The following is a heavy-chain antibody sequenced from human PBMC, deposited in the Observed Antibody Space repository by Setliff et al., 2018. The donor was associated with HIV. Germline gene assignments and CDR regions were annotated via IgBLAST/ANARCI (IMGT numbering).Heavy chain of an antibody. CDR2: ISGRGGGP. J-gene: IGHJ6*02. V-gene: IGHV3-23*01. CDR3: AKRGPEQTVAGARKYYNAMDV. Sequence: GGSLRLSCAASGFTFSRYAMSWVRQAPGKGLEWVSSISGRGGGPYYAESAKGRFTIPRDNSQNTLYLQMNSLRAEDTAVYYCAKRGPEQTVAGARKYYNAMDVWGQGTAVTVSS. CDR1: GFTFSRYA. D-gene: IGHD6-19*01.